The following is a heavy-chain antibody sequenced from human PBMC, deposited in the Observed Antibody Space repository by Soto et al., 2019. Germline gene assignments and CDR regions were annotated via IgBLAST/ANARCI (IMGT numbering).Heavy chain of an antibody. D-gene: IGHD3-22*01. CDR2: ISYDGSNK. V-gene: IGHV3-30*18. CDR1: GFTFSSYG. CDR3: AKDRGEGYDSSGYYYGNFDY. Sequence: GGSLRLSCAASGFTFSSYGMHWVRQAPGKGLEWVAVISYDGSNKYYADSVKGRFTISRDNSKNTLYLQMNSLRAEDTAVYYCAKDRGEGYDSSGYYYGNFDYWGQGTLVTVSS. J-gene: IGHJ4*02.